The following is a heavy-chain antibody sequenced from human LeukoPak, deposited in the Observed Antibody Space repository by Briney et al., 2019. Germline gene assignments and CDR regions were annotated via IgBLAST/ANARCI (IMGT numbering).Heavy chain of an antibody. CDR3: ARVGSELLWFGEKWIDY. V-gene: IGHV4-39*01. CDR1: GGSLSSSSYY. D-gene: IGHD3-10*01. Sequence: PSETLSLTCTVSGGSLSSSSYYWGWIRQPPGKGLEWIGSIYYSGSTYYNPSLKSRVTISVDTSKNQVSLKLSSVTAADTAVYYCARVGSELLWFGEKWIDYWGQGTLVTVSS. J-gene: IGHJ4*02. CDR2: IYYSGST.